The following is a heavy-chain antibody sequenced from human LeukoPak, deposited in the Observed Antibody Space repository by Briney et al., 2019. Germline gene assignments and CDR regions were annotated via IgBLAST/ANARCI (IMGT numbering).Heavy chain of an antibody. Sequence: ASAKVSCKASGYTFTGYYMHWVRQAPGQGLEWMGWINPNSGGTNYAQKFQGRVTMTRDTSISTACMELSRLRSDDTAVYYCARDSPTVATADYWGQGTLVTVSS. CDR2: INPNSGGT. CDR1: GYTFTGYY. CDR3: ARDSPTVATADY. J-gene: IGHJ4*02. V-gene: IGHV1-2*02. D-gene: IGHD4-23*01.